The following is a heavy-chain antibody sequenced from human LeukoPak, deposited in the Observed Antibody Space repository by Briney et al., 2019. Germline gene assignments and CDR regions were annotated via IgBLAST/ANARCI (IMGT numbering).Heavy chain of an antibody. Sequence: SETLSLTCTVSGGSISSYYWSWIRQPAGKGREWIGRIYTSGSTNYNPSLKSRVTMSVDTSKNQFSLKLSSVTAADTAVYYCARLTGTREKNAFDIWGQGTMGTVSS. V-gene: IGHV4-4*07. CDR3: ARLTGTREKNAFDI. CDR1: GGSISSYY. CDR2: IYTSGST. D-gene: IGHD7-27*01. J-gene: IGHJ3*02.